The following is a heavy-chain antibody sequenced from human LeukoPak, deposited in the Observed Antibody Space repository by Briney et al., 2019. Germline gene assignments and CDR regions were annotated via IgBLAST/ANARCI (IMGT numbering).Heavy chain of an antibody. V-gene: IGHV3-23*01. CDR2: ISSSGDST. CDR3: ANSGGYDYGDFGEDY. Sequence: SGGSLRLSCAASGFTLTISARSWVRQAPGKGLEWVSAISSSGDSTYYADSAKGRFTISRDKSKNTLYLQMHSLRAEDTAVYYCANSGGYDYGDFGEDYWGQGTLVTVSS. J-gene: IGHJ4*02. CDR1: GFTLTISA. D-gene: IGHD4-17*01.